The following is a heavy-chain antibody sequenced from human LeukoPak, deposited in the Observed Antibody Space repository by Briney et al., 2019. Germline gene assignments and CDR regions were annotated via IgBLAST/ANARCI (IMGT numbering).Heavy chain of an antibody. J-gene: IGHJ4*02. V-gene: IGHV1-69*13. CDR1: GGTFSSSS. CDR2: IIPIFGTA. Sequence: SVKVSCKASGGTFSSSSISWVRQAPGQGLEWMGGIIPIFGTANYAQKFQGRVTITADESTRTAYMKLSSLRSEDTAVYYCAVNCSSTSCHFDYWGQGTLVTVSS. CDR3: AVNCSSTSCHFDY. D-gene: IGHD2-2*01.